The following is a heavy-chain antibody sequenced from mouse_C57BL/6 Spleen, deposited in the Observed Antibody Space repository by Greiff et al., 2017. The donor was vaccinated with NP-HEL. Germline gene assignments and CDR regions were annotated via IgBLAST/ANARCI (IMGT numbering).Heavy chain of an antibody. CDR3: ASSGDGNFLYYAMDY. CDR1: GYTFTSYW. Sequence: VQLQQSGTELVKPGASVKLSCKASGYTFTSYWMHWVKQRPGQGLEWIGNINPSNGGTNYNEKFKSKATLTVDKSSSTAYMQLSSLTSEDSAVYYCASSGDGNFLYYAMDYWGQGTSVTVSS. J-gene: IGHJ4*01. D-gene: IGHD2-1*01. V-gene: IGHV1-53*01. CDR2: INPSNGGT.